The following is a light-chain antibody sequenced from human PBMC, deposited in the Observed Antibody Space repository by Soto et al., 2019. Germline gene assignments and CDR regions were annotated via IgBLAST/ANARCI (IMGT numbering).Light chain of an antibody. J-gene: IGKJ2*01. V-gene: IGKV2-28*01. CDR3: METLQSPRT. Sequence: DLMMTQSPVSLPVAPGEPASISCRSSQSLVHGNGNNYVDCCLQKPGQSPQLLIYLDSNRASGVPGRFSGSGSGTDFTLNITRAEAEDVGVCHCMETLQSPRTSGQGTKLEIK. CDR2: LDS. CDR1: QSLVHGNGNNY.